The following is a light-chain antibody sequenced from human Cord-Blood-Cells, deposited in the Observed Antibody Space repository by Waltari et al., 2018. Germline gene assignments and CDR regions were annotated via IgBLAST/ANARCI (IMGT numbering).Light chain of an antibody. V-gene: IGLV3-21*04. J-gene: IGLJ2*01. CDR2: YDS. CDR3: QVWDSSSDHVV. Sequence: SYVLTQPTSVSVAQGKTARITCGGNNIGSKSVHWYQQKPGQAPVLVIYYDSDRPSGIPERFSGSNSGNTATLTISRVEAGDEADYYCQVWDSSSDHVVFGGGTKLTVL. CDR1: NIGSKS.